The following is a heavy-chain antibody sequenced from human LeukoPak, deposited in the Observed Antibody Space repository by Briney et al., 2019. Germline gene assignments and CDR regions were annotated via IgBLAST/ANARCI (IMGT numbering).Heavy chain of an antibody. CDR1: GYTFTSYG. CDR2: ISAYNGNT. D-gene: IGHD6-13*01. J-gene: IGHJ3*02. CDR3: ATPFTEQNAFDI. Sequence: ASVKVSCKASGYTFTSYGISWVRQAPGQGLEWMGWISAYNGNTNYAQKLQGRVTMTTDTSTSTAYMELRSLRSDDTAVYYCATPFTEQNAFDIWGQGTMVTVSS. V-gene: IGHV1-18*01.